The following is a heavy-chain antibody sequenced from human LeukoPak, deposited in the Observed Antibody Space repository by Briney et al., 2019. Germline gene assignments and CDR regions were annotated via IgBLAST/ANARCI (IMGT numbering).Heavy chain of an antibody. CDR1: GFTFSSYA. D-gene: IGHD2-2*03. Sequence: PGGSLRLSCSASGFTFSSYAMHWARHAPGKGLEYVSAISSNGCSTYYADSVEGRLTISRDNFKNTLYLEMSSLRAEDTGVYYCVKDDVGSSLDYWGEGTLVTVFS. CDR3: VKDDVGSSLDY. CDR2: ISSNGCST. V-gene: IGHV3-64D*09. J-gene: IGHJ4*02.